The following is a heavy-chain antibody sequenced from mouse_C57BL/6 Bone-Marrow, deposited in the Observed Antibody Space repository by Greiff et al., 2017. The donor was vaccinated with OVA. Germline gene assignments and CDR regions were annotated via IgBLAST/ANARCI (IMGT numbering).Heavy chain of an antibody. D-gene: IGHD1-1*01. Sequence: DVKLQESGGGLVKPGGSLKLSCAASGFTFSSYAMSWVRQTPEKRLEWVATISDGGSYTYYPDNVKGRFTISRDNAKNNLYLQMSHLKSEDTAIYYCARGYGRDYWGQGTTLTVSS. CDR1: GFTFSSYA. V-gene: IGHV5-4*03. CDR3: ARGYGRDY. CDR2: ISDGGSYT. J-gene: IGHJ2*01.